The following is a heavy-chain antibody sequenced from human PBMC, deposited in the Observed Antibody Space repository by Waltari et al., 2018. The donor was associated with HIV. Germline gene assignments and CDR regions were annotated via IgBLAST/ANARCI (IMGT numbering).Heavy chain of an antibody. Sequence: QAPLVQSGAEVKKPGASVKVSCQVAGYILHELSITWVRQAPGKGLEWMGGFNPEDGETIYAQNFQGRGTMTEDTSTDTAYMELSSLRSEDTAVYYCVIGYYVGGAFYIWGQGTMVAISS. CDR3: VIGYYVGGAFYI. V-gene: IGHV1-24*01. CDR2: FNPEDGET. CDR1: GYILHELS. J-gene: IGHJ3*02. D-gene: IGHD3-10*02.